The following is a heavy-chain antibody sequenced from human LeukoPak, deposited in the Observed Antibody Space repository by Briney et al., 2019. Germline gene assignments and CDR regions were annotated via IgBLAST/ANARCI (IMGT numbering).Heavy chain of an antibody. CDR3: ARDLVPYYYDRSGYPNWFDP. J-gene: IGHJ5*02. V-gene: IGHV1-2*02. CDR1: GYTFTGYY. CDR2: INPNSGGT. Sequence: GASVKVSCKASGYTFTGYYMHWVRQAPGQGLEWMGWINPNSGGTNYAQKFQGRVTMTRDTSISTAYMELSRLRSDDTAVYYCARDLVPYYYDRSGYPNWFDPWGQGTLVTVSS. D-gene: IGHD3-22*01.